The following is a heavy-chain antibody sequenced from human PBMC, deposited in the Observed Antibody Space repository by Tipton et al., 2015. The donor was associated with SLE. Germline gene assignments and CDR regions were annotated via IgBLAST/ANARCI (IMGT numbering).Heavy chain of an antibody. CDR3: ARSRDKTTDGFDI. Sequence: TLSLTCIVSGDSISRGGYYWSWIRQHPGKGLEWIGTIFYSGNTFYNPSLKSRLTISVDRTQNQFSLKLTSMTAEDTALYYCARSRDKTTDGFDIWCQGTMVTVSS. CDR2: IFYSGNT. J-gene: IGHJ3*02. CDR1: GDSISRGGYY. D-gene: IGHD1/OR15-1a*01. V-gene: IGHV4-31*03.